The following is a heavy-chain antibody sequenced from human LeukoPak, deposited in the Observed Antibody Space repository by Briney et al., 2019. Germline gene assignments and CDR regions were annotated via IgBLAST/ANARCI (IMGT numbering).Heavy chain of an antibody. CDR3: AIALSSYCGGDCYPRGAFDI. J-gene: IGHJ3*02. Sequence: GESLKISCKGSGYSFTSYWIGWVRQMPGKGLEWMGFIYPGDSDTRYSPSFQGQVTISADKSISTAYLQWSSLKASDTAMYYCAIALSSYCGGDCYPRGAFDIWGQGTMVTVSS. CDR2: IYPGDSDT. V-gene: IGHV5-51*01. CDR1: GYSFTSYW. D-gene: IGHD2-21*01.